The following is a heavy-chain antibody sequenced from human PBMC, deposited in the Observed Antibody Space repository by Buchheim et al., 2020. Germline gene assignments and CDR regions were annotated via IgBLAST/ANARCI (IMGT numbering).Heavy chain of an antibody. Sequence: QVQLVESRGGVVQPGRSLRLSCAVSGFIFSNFGMHWVRRAPGKGLEWVAVISYDGSVDYYAASVKGRFTISRDNSKNTMWLQMNSLRPEDTAVYYCTKEPLVNTGYYYPHWGQGTL. D-gene: IGHD2/OR15-2a*01. CDR1: GFIFSNFG. CDR3: TKEPLVNTGYYYPH. V-gene: IGHV3-30*18. J-gene: IGHJ4*02. CDR2: ISYDGSVD.